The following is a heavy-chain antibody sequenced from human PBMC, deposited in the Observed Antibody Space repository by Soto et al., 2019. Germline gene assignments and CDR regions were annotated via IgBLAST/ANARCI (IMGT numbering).Heavy chain of an antibody. CDR2: IYSGGST. Sequence: GGSLRLSCAASGFTVSSNYMSWVRQAPGKGLEWVSVIYSGGSTYYADSVKGRFTISRDNSKNTLYLQMNSLRAEDTAVYYCARLAPHLKMANDYWGQGTLVTVSS. V-gene: IGHV3-53*01. J-gene: IGHJ4*02. CDR1: GFTVSSNY. CDR3: ARLAPHLKMANDY. D-gene: IGHD2-8*01.